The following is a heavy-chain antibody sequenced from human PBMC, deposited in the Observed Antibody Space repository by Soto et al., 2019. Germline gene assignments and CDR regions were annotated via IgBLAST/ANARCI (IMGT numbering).Heavy chain of an antibody. CDR2: IYYSGST. J-gene: IGHJ4*02. D-gene: IGHD1-26*01. V-gene: IGHV4-31*03. CDR1: GGSISSGGYY. CDR3: ARGGGSYYATGNFDY. Sequence: QVQLQESGPGLVKPSQTLSLTCTVSGGSISSGGYYWSWIRQHPGKGLEWIGYIYYSGSTYYNPSLKSRVTISVDTSKNQFSLKLSSVTAADTAVHYCARGGGSYYATGNFDYWGQGTLVTVSS.